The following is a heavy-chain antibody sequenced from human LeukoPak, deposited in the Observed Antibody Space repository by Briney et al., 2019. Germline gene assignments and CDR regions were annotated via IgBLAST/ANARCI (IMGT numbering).Heavy chain of an antibody. J-gene: IGHJ4*02. V-gene: IGHV3-7*02. CDR2: IKQDGSDK. D-gene: IGHD3-22*01. Sequence: GGSLRLSCAASGFTFSSYWMSWVRQAPGKGLEWVANIKQDGSDKYYVDSVKGRFTISRDNAKNSLYLQMNSLRAEDTAVYYCAKGGLDYYDSSGYSYWGQGTLVTVSS. CDR1: GFTFSSYW. CDR3: AKGGLDYYDSSGYSY.